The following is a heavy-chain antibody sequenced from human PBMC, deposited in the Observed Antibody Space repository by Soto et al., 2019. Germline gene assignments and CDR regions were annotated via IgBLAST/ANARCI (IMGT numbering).Heavy chain of an antibody. V-gene: IGHV2-5*02. J-gene: IGHJ4*02. Sequence: SGPTLVKPTQTLTLTCTFSGFSLSTSGVGVGWIRQPPGKALEWLALIYWDDDKRYSPSLKSRLTITKDTSKNQVVLTMTNMDPVDTATYYCAHSGEDCSGGSCYKLFDYWGQGTLVTVSS. CDR1: GFSLSTSGVG. CDR2: IYWDDDK. CDR3: AHSGEDCSGGSCYKLFDY. D-gene: IGHD2-15*01.